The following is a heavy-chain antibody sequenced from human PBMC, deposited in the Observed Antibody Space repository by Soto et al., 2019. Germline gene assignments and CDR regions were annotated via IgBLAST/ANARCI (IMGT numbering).Heavy chain of an antibody. D-gene: IGHD3-10*01. CDR3: ARLSGGDGMDV. V-gene: IGHV4-4*02. CDR1: GGSIISSHW. CDR2: IYHSGST. J-gene: IGHJ6*02. Sequence: HVQLQESGPGLVKPSGTLSLTCAVSGGSIISSHWWNWVRQPPGKGLEWIGQIYHSGSTNYNPSLESRVTISVDKSKNHFSLEVTSVTAADTAFYYCARLSGGDGMDVWGQGATVSVSS.